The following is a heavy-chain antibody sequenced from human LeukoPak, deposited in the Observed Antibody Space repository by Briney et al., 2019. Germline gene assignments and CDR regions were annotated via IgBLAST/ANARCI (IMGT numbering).Heavy chain of an antibody. D-gene: IGHD2-15*01. CDR1: GYTFTSYD. J-gene: IGHJ4*02. Sequence: ASVKVSCKASGYTFTSYDINWVRQATGQGLEWMGWMNPNSGNTGYAQKFQGRVTMTRNTSISTAYMELSSLRSEDTAVYCCATPRKRYCSGGSCPFDYWGQGTLVTVSS. CDR2: MNPNSGNT. CDR3: ATPRKRYCSGGSCPFDY. V-gene: IGHV1-8*01.